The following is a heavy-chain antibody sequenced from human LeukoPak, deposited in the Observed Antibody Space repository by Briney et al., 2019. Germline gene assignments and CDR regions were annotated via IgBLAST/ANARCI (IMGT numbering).Heavy chain of an antibody. CDR1: GFTFSDYY. D-gene: IGHD3-10*01. V-gene: IGHV3-11*04. J-gene: IGHJ4*02. CDR3: AGSGSYKYYFDY. Sequence: PGGSLRLSXAASGFTFSDYYMSWIRQAPGKGLEWVSYISSSGSTIYYADSVKGRFTISRDNAKNSLYLQMNSLRAEDTAVYYCAGSGSYKYYFDYWGQGTLVTVSS. CDR2: ISSSGSTI.